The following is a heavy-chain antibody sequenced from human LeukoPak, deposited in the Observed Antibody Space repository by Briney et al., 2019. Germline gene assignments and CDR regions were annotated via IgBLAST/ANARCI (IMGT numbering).Heavy chain of an antibody. CDR3: ARDFGRYYFDY. Sequence: GGSLRLSCAASGFTFSSHAMVWVRQAPGKGLEWVSAISSGGGNTDYADSVKGRFTISRDNAKNSLYLQMNSLRAEDTAVYYCARDFGRYYFDYWGQGTLVTVSS. J-gene: IGHJ4*02. V-gene: IGHV3-21*01. D-gene: IGHD3-10*01. CDR1: GFTFSSHA. CDR2: ISSGGGNT.